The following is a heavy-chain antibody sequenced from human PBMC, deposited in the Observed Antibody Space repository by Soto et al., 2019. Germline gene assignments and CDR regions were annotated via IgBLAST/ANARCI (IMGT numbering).Heavy chain of an antibody. Sequence: EVQLLESGGGLVQPGGSLRLSCAASGFSFSSYAMVWVRQAPGKGLEWVSVISARGGSLYFADSVKGRFTISRDNSKNGLSREMNSLRAEDTATDFCAKGSIEYSASVDNWGQGTLVVVSS. D-gene: IGHD5-12*01. V-gene: IGHV3-23*01. CDR3: AKGSIEYSASVDN. J-gene: IGHJ4*02. CDR1: GFSFSSYA. CDR2: ISARGGSL.